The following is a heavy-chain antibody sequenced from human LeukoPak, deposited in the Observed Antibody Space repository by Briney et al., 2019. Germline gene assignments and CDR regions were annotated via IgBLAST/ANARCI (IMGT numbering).Heavy chain of an antibody. V-gene: IGHV1-2*06. Sequence: ASVKVSCKASGYTFTGYYMHWVRQAPGQGLEWMGRINPNSGGTNYAQKLQGRVTMTTDTSTSTAYMELRSLRSDDTAVYYCARDPEQYCGGDCYSNWFDPWGQGTLVTVSS. CDR1: GYTFTGYY. CDR3: ARDPEQYCGGDCYSNWFDP. CDR2: INPNSGGT. D-gene: IGHD2-21*02. J-gene: IGHJ5*02.